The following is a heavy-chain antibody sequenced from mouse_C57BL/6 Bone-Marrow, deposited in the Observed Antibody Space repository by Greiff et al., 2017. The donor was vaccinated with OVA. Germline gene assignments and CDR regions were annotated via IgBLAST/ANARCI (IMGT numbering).Heavy chain of an antibody. CDR3: ARPSSSRSLFDY. CDR2: ISSGSSTI. Sequence: VQLKESGGGLVKPGGSLKLSCAASGFTFSDYGMHWVRQAPEKGLEWVAYISSGSSTIYYADTVKGRFTISRDNAKNTLFLQMTSLRSEDTAMYYCARPSSSRSLFDYWGQGTTLTVSS. J-gene: IGHJ2*01. CDR1: GFTFSDYG. V-gene: IGHV5-17*01.